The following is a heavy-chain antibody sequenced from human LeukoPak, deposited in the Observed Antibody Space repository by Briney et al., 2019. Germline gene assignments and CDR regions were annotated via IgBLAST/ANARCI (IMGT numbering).Heavy chain of an antibody. V-gene: IGHV3-15*01. CDR2: IKNKADGGTT. J-gene: IGHJ5*02. CDR3: TTGNP. CDR1: GFTFSNAW. Sequence: PGGSLRLSCAASGFTFSNAWMSWVRQAPGKGLEWVGRIKNKADGGTTDYAAPVKGRFTISRDDSRNTLYLQMNSLTIGDTGVYYCTTGNPWGQGTLVTVSS.